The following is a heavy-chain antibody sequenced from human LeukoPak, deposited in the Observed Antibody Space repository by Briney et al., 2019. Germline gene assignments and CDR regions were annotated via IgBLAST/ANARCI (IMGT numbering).Heavy chain of an antibody. Sequence: PGGSLRLSCAASGFTVSSNYMSWVRQAPGKGLEWVAVIWYDGSNKYYADSVKGRFTISRDNSKNMLYLQMNSLRAEDTAVYYCARGSMADYYYYGMDVWGQGTTVTVSS. J-gene: IGHJ6*02. CDR3: ARGSMADYYYYGMDV. CDR2: IWYDGSNK. D-gene: IGHD2/OR15-2a*01. CDR1: GFTVSSNY. V-gene: IGHV3-33*08.